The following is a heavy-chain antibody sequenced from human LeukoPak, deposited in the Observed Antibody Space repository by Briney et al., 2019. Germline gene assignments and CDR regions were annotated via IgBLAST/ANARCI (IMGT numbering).Heavy chain of an antibody. D-gene: IGHD3-3*01. V-gene: IGHV1-8*03. J-gene: IGHJ4*02. Sequence: ASVKVSCKASGYTFTSYDINWVRQATGQGLEWMGWMNPNSGNTGYAQKFQGRVTITRNTSISTAYMELSSLRSEDTAVYYCARAGHYDFWSGCWGPNYYFDYWGQGTLVTVSS. CDR3: ARAGHYDFWSGCWGPNYYFDY. CDR1: GYTFTSYD. CDR2: MNPNSGNT.